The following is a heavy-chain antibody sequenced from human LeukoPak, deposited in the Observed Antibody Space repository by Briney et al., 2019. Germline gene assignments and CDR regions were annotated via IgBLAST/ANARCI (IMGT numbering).Heavy chain of an antibody. D-gene: IGHD3-10*01. CDR2: IYYGDKIHSFSGST. V-gene: IGHV4-39*01. J-gene: IGHJ4*02. CDR3: ARLPRGLIRSY. CDR1: VDSIYSSSFY. Sequence: PSETLSLTCTVSVDSIYSSSFYWGWVRHPPGTGLEWIATIYYGDKIHSFSGSTFYKSSIKSRVNISIDTSKNQCSLRLSSVTAADTAVYYCARLPRGLIRSYWGQGTLVTVSS.